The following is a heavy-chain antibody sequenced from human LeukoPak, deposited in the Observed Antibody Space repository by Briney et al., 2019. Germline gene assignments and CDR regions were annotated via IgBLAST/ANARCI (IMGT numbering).Heavy chain of an antibody. CDR3: ARTVTVVVPAANWFDR. CDR1: GFTFSSYS. D-gene: IGHD2-2*01. V-gene: IGHV3-21*01. CDR2: ISSSSSYI. Sequence: PGGSLRLSCAASGFTFSSYSMNWVRQAPGKGLEWVSSISSSSSYIYYADSVKGRFTISRDNAKNSLYLQMNSLRAEDTAVYYCARTVTVVVPAANWFDRWGQGTLVTVSS. J-gene: IGHJ5*02.